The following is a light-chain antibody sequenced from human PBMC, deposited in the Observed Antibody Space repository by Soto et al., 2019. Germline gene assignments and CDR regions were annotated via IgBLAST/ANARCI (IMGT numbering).Light chain of an antibody. Sequence: EIVLTQSPGALSVSPGERATLSCRASQTVRNSYLAWYQQKAGQAPRLLIYGASSRTTGTPDRFSGSGSGTDFILTISRLEPEDSAVYYCQQYGTTRYTFGQGTKLEIK. J-gene: IGKJ2*01. CDR2: GAS. CDR3: QQYGTTRYT. CDR1: QTVRNSY. V-gene: IGKV3-20*01.